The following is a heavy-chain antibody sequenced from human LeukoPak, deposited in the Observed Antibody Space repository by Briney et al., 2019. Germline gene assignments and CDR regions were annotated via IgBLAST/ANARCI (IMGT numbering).Heavy chain of an antibody. Sequence: PGGSLRLSCTASGFTFSSYGMHWVRQAPGKGLEWVAFIRYDGSNKYYADSVKGRFTISRDNSKNTLYLQMNSLRAEDTAVYYCAKSYCSSTSCYGEVSDYWGQGTLVTVSS. CDR1: GFTFSSYG. J-gene: IGHJ4*02. D-gene: IGHD2-2*01. CDR2: IRYDGSNK. V-gene: IGHV3-30*02. CDR3: AKSYCSSTSCYGEVSDY.